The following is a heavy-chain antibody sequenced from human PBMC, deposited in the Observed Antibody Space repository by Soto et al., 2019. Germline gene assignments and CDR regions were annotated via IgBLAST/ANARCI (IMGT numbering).Heavy chain of an antibody. CDR2: IYWDDDK. Sequence: QITLKESGPTLVKPTQTLTLTCTFSGFSLSTSGLGVGWIRQPPGKSLEWLALIYWDDDKRYSPSLKSRLTITQDTSKTQVVLTMTNMDPVDTATYYCAHPIPGQRGFDYWGQGTLVTVSS. J-gene: IGHJ4*02. D-gene: IGHD6-25*01. V-gene: IGHV2-5*02. CDR1: GFSLSTSGLG. CDR3: AHPIPGQRGFDY.